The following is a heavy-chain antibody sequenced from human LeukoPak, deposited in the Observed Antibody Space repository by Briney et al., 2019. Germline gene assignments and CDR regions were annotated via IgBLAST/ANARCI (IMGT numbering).Heavy chain of an antibody. CDR1: GFTFGSYS. J-gene: IGHJ4*02. V-gene: IGHV3-48*01. CDR2: ISSGSRTI. D-gene: IGHD1-20*01. CDR3: ARESITGHRDFDY. Sequence: PGGSLRLSCAASGFTFGSYSMKWVRQAAGKGLEWISYISSGSRTIYYADSVEGRFTVSRDNAKNSLYLQMRSLRAEDTAVYYCARESITGHRDFDYWGQGTLVTVSS.